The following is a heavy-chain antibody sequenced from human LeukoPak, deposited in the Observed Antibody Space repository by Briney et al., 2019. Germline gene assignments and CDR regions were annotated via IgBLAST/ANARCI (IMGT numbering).Heavy chain of an antibody. CDR1: GFTVSSSY. V-gene: IGHV3-66*01. CDR2: IYSGGST. CDR3: ARDHIVGATFYYYYGMDV. J-gene: IGHJ6*02. Sequence: PGGSLRLSCAASGFTVSSSYMSWVRQAPGKGLEWVSVIYSGGSTYYADSVKGRFTISRDNSENTLYLQMNSLRAEDTAVYYCARDHIVGATFYYYYGMDVWGQGTTVTVSS. D-gene: IGHD1-26*01.